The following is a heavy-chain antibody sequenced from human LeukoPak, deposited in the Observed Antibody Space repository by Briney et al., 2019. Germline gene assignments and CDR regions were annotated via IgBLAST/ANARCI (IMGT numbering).Heavy chain of an antibody. V-gene: IGHV3-13*01. D-gene: IGHD3-16*01. J-gene: IGHJ3*02. CDR3: ARAHVGWGLAFDI. CDR2: ISIGGDT. CDR1: GFTFSGYD. Sequence: GGSLRLSCAASGFTFSGYDMHWVRQGPGKGLEWVAAISIGGDTYYPGSVKGRFTISRENAKNSFYLQMNSLRAGDTSIYYCARAHVGWGLAFDIWGQGTVVIVSS.